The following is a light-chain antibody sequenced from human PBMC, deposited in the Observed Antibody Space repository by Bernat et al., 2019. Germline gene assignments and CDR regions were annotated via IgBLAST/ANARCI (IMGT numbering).Light chain of an antibody. CDR1: NSDVGSYDH. Sequence: QSALTQPASVSGSPGQSITISCTATNSDVGSYDHVSWYQQHPGKVPKLMIYEVTRRPSGVSNCFSGSNSGNTAYLTSAGLQAEYEADYYCCSQSGRTFWVFGRGTRLTVL. CDR2: EVT. J-gene: IGLJ3*02. CDR3: CSQSGRTFWV. V-gene: IGLV2-23*02.